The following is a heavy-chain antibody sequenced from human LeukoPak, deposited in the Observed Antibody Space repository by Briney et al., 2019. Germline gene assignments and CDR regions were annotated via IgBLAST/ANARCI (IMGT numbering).Heavy chain of an antibody. D-gene: IGHD2-15*01. Sequence: ASVKVSCKASGYTFTSYGISWVRQAPGQGLEWMGWISAYNGNTNYAQKLQGRVTMTTDTSTSTAYMELRCLRSDDTAVYYCARDGPPYCSGGSCYYVAWGQGTLVTVSS. J-gene: IGHJ5*02. V-gene: IGHV1-18*01. CDR3: ARDGPPYCSGGSCYYVA. CDR2: ISAYNGNT. CDR1: GYTFTSYG.